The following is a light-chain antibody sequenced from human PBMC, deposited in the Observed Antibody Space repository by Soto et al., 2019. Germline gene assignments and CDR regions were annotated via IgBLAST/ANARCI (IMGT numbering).Light chain of an antibody. CDR3: SSYAGSLYVV. CDR1: SSDIGYSNH. V-gene: IGLV2-8*01. J-gene: IGLJ2*01. CDR2: EVS. Sequence: QSVLTQPPSATGSPGQSVTISCTGSSSDIGYSNHVFWYQQHPGKAPKLIIYEVSQRPSGAPDRFSGSKSGNMASLTVSGLQAEDEAEYYCSSYAGSLYVVFGGGTKLTVL.